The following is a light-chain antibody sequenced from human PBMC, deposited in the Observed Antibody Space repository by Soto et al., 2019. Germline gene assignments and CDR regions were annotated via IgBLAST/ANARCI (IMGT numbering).Light chain of an antibody. V-gene: IGKV3D-15*01. CDR3: QQSYSTPLT. CDR1: QTINNN. CDR2: GAS. Sequence: ETVMTQSPSTLSVSPWEGASLSCRASQTINNNLAWYQQKPGQAPRLLIYGASRRATGIPARFSGSGSGTDFTLTISSLQPEDFATYYCQQSYSTPLTFGGGTKV. J-gene: IGKJ4*01.